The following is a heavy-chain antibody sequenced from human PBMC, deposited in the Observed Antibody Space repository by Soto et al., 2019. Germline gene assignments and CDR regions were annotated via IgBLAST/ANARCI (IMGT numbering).Heavy chain of an antibody. CDR1: GGTFSSYT. J-gene: IGHJ4*02. Sequence: QVQLVQSGAEVKKPGSSVKVSCKASGGTFSSYTINWVRQAPGQGLEWMGRIISILGTTNFAQRFQGRVTITANKSTSTAYMELSSLRSEDTAMYYCTKDYGAVPGTFWGWGQGTPVIVSS. CDR2: IISILGTT. D-gene: IGHD6-19*01. CDR3: TKDYGAVPGTFWG. V-gene: IGHV1-69*08.